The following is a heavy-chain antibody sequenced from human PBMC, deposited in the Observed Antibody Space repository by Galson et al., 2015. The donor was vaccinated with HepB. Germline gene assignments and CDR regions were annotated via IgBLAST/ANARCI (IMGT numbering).Heavy chain of an antibody. V-gene: IGHV1-69*02. Sequence: SVKVSCKASGGTFRGYSISWVRQAPGQGLEWMGRVIPFLGVPNYAQKFQGRVTITADKSTNTAYLDLSSLRSEDTAVYYCARPNYSGSGTYYNGFHYYYGMDVWGQGTTVTVSS. CDR1: GGTFRGYS. CDR2: VIPFLGVP. J-gene: IGHJ6*02. D-gene: IGHD3-10*01. CDR3: ARPNYSGSGTYYNGFHYYYGMDV.